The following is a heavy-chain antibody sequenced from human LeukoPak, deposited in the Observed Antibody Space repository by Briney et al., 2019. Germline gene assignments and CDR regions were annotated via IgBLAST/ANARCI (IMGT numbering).Heavy chain of an antibody. J-gene: IGHJ4*02. V-gene: IGHV3-48*03. Sequence: GGSLRLSCAASGLTFSSYEMNCVRQAPGKGLEWVSYISSSGSTYYYADSVKGRFTISRDNAKNSLYLQMNSLRAEDTAVYYCARDGFGSSWYIDYWGQGSLVTVSS. CDR3: ARDGFGSSWYIDY. D-gene: IGHD6-13*01. CDR2: ISSSGSTY. CDR1: GLTFSSYE.